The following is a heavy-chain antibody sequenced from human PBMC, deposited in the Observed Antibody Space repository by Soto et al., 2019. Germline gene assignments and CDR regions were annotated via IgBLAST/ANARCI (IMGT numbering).Heavy chain of an antibody. Sequence: KPSETLSLTCAVSGGSISSGGNYWSWIRQHPGKGLEWIGYIYYSGSTYYNPSLKSRVTISVDTSKNQFSLKLSSVTAADTAVYYCARDGYSYGSVFDYWGQGTLVTVSS. CDR2: IYYSGST. CDR1: GGSISSGGNY. J-gene: IGHJ4*02. CDR3: ARDGYSYGSVFDY. V-gene: IGHV4-31*11. D-gene: IGHD5-18*01.